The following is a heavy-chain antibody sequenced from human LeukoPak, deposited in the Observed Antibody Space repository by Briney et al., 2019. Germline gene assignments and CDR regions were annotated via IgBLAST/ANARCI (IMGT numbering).Heavy chain of an antibody. CDR2: INHSGST. D-gene: IGHD5-18*01. Sequence: LETLSLTCAVYGGSFSGYYWSWIRQPPGKGLEWIGEINHSGSTNYNPSLKSRVTISVDTSKSQFSLKLSSVTAADTAVYYCATRGYSYGATNYYYYYGMDVWGQGTTVTVSS. CDR1: GGSFSGYY. V-gene: IGHV4-34*01. CDR3: ATRGYSYGATNYYYYYGMDV. J-gene: IGHJ6*02.